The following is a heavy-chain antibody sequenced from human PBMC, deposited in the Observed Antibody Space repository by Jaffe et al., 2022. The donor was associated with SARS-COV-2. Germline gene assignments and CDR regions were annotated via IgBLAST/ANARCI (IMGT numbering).Heavy chain of an antibody. Sequence: EVQLVESGGGLVKPGGSLRLSCAASGFTFSSYSMNWVRQAPGKGLEWVSSISSSSSYIYYADSVKGRFTISRDNAKNSLYLQMNSLRAEDTAVYYCAREEVSTYYYYGMDVWGQGTTVTVSS. V-gene: IGHV3-21*01. J-gene: IGHJ6*02. CDR2: ISSSSSYI. CDR1: GFTFSSYS. CDR3: AREEVSTYYYYGMDV.